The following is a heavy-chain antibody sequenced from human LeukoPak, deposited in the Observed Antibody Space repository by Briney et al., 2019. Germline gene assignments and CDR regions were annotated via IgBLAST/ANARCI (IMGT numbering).Heavy chain of an antibody. CDR1: GYTLTELS. Sequence: GASVKVSCKVSGYTLTELSMHWVRQAPGKGLEWMGGFDPEDGETIYAQRFRGRVTMAEDTSTDTAYMELSSLRSEDTAVYYCARGSSSSWYWYFDYWGQGTLVTVSS. J-gene: IGHJ4*02. V-gene: IGHV1-24*01. CDR3: ARGSSSSWYWYFDY. CDR2: FDPEDGET. D-gene: IGHD6-13*01.